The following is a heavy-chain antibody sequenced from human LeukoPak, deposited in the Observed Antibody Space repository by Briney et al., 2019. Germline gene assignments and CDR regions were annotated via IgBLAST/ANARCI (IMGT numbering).Heavy chain of an antibody. CDR3: ARDLNPYWGLNDAFDI. J-gene: IGHJ3*02. CDR2: INPNSGGT. V-gene: IGHV1-2*02. CDR1: GYTFTGYY. Sequence: GASVKVSCKASGYTFTGYYMHWVRQAPGQGLEWMGWINPNSGGTNYAQKFQGRVTMTRDTSISTAYMELSRLRSDDTAVYYCARDLNPYWGLNDAFDIWGQGTMVTVSS. D-gene: IGHD2-21*02.